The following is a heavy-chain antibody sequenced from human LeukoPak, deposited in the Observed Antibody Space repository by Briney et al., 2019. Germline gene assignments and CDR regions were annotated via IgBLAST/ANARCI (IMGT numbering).Heavy chain of an antibody. CDR2: ISSSDSTI. CDR3: AELGITMIGGV. D-gene: IGHD3-10*02. CDR1: GFTFSSYE. V-gene: IGHV3-48*03. J-gene: IGHJ6*04. Sequence: GGSLRLSCAASGFTFSSYEMNWVRQAPGKGLEWVSYISSSDSTIYYGDSVKGRFTISRDNAKNSLYLQMNSLRAEDTAVYYCAELGITMIGGVWGKGTTVTVSS.